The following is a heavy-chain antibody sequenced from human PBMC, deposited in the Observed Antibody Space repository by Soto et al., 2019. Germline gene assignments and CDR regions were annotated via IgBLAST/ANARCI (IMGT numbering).Heavy chain of an antibody. D-gene: IGHD3-9*01. J-gene: IGHJ2*01. CDR3: ARESHDILTGPPWVWYFDL. CDR2: INDRGSI. Sequence: QVQLQQWGAGPLRPLETLSLTCGVAGGSFSGYYWAWIRQSPGNGLEWIGEINDRGSINYNPSRKSRVSISVDTSKNHYSLNLRSVTAADTAVYYCARESHDILTGPPWVWYFDLWGRGTLVTVSS. V-gene: IGHV4-34*01. CDR1: GGSFSGYY.